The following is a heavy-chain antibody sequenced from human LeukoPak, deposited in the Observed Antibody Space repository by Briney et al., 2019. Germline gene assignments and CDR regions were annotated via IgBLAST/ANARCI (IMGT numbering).Heavy chain of an antibody. V-gene: IGHV1-2*02. CDR2: INPNSGGT. CDR3: ARDRSSYSSSSS. J-gene: IGHJ5*02. CDR1: GYTFTGYC. D-gene: IGHD6-6*01. Sequence: ASVKVSCKASGYTFTGYCMHWVRQAPGQGLEWMGWINPNSGGTNYAQKFQGRVTMTRDTSISTAYMELSRLRSDDTAVYYCARDRSSYSSSSSWGQGTLVTVSS.